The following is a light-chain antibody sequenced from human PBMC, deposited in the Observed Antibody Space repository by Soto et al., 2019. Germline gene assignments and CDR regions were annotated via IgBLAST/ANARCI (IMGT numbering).Light chain of an antibody. Sequence: QSALTQPPSASGSPGQSGTISCTGTTSDVGGYNYVSWYQQHPGKAPKHMIYEVSKRPSGVPDRFSGSKSGNTASLTVSGLQAEDEADYYCSSYAGSKTLFGGGTQLTVL. J-gene: IGLJ2*01. CDR1: TSDVGGYNY. V-gene: IGLV2-8*01. CDR2: EVS. CDR3: SSYAGSKTL.